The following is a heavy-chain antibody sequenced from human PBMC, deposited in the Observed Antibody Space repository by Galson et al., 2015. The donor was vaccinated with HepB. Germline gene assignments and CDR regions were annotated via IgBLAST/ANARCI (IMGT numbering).Heavy chain of an antibody. J-gene: IGHJ3*02. D-gene: IGHD6-19*01. CDR2: IKQDGSEK. CDR1: GFTFSRHW. V-gene: IGHV3-7*01. Sequence: SLRLSCAASGFTFSRHWMSWVRQAPGKGLEWVANIKQDGSEKYYVDSVKGRFTISRDNAKNSLYLQMNSLRAEDTAVYYCARDVAVAVLGSFDIWGQGTMVTVSS. CDR3: ARDVAVAVLGSFDI.